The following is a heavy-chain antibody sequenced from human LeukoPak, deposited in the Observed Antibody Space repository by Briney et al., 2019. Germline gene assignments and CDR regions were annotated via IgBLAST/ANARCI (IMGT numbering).Heavy chain of an antibody. CDR1: GFTFNAYA. CDR3: VRDTGSGWDFDY. Sequence: GGSLRLSCAASGFTFNAYAIHWVRQAPGKGLEWVSLVKGDGVTTDYANSVKGRFTVSRDNSKNSLYLQMSHLRTEDTALYYCVRDTGSGWDFDYWGQGTLVTVSS. D-gene: IGHD6-19*01. CDR2: VKGDGVTT. J-gene: IGHJ4*02. V-gene: IGHV3-43*02.